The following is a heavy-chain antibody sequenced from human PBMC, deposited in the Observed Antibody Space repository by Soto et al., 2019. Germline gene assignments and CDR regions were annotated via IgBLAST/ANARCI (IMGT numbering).Heavy chain of an antibody. J-gene: IGHJ6*02. D-gene: IGHD3-10*01. CDR2: IYYSGST. CDR1: GGSVSSGSYY. Sequence: QMQLQESGPGLVKPSETLSLTCTVSGGSVSSGSYYWSWIRQPPGKVLEWIGYIYYSGSTNYNPSLKSRVTISVDTSKNQFSLNLISVTAADTAVYYCARVSRGSNYYYGMDVWGQGTTVTVSS. V-gene: IGHV4-61*01. CDR3: ARVSRGSNYYYGMDV.